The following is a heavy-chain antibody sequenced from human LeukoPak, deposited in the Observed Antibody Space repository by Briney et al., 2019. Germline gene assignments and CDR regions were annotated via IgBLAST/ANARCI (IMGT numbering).Heavy chain of an antibody. D-gene: IGHD2-2*01. Sequence: VASVKVSCKASGYTFTSYGISWVRQAPGQGLEWMAWISANNGETRYAQNFQGRVTMTTDTSTSTAYLELRSLRSDDTAVYYCARVPPSAHQLLSSDYWGQGTQVTVSS. V-gene: IGHV1-18*01. CDR1: GYTFTSYG. CDR2: ISANNGET. J-gene: IGHJ4*02. CDR3: ARVPPSAHQLLSSDY.